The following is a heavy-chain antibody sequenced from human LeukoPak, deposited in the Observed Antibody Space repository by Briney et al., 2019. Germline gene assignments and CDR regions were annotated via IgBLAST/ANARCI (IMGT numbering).Heavy chain of an antibody. V-gene: IGHV4-39*01. CDR2: IYYSGST. CDR3: ARWSSSQYYFDY. Sequence: SETLSLTCTVSGGSISSSSYYWGWIRQPPGKGLEWIGSIYYSGSTYYNPSLKSRVTISVDTSKNQFSLKLSSVTAADTAVYYCARWSSSQYYFDYWGRGTLVTVSS. D-gene: IGHD6-13*01. CDR1: GGSISSSSYY. J-gene: IGHJ4*02.